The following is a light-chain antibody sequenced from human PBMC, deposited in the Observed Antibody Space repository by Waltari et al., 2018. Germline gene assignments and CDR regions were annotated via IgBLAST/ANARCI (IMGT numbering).Light chain of an antibody. CDR2: DVY. V-gene: IGLV2-14*01. CDR1: GSDVGGYDY. J-gene: IGLJ2*01. CDR3: SSYTSSGVV. Sequence: QSALTQPASVSGSPGQAIIISCTGTGSDVGGYDYVSWYQQYPGKAPRLIIYDVYHRPSGFFNRFSGSKSDNTASLTISGLQAEDESVYYCSSYTSSGVVFGGGTKLTVL.